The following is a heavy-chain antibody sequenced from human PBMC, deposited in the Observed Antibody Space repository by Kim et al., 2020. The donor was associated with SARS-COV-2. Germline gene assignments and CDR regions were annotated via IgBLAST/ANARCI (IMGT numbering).Heavy chain of an antibody. J-gene: IGHJ6*02. CDR3: ARRIFEGSGGWPPNHFGMDV. V-gene: IGHV3-11*06. D-gene: IGHD3-10*01. Sequence: RFTISRANAKNSLYLQMNSLRAEDTAVYYCARRIFEGSGGWPPNHFGMDVWGQGTTVTVSS.